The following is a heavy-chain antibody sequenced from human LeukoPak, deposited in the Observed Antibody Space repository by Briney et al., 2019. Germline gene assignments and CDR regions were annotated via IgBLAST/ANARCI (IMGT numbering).Heavy chain of an antibody. Sequence: QPGGSLRLSCAASGFTFSSYGMHWVRQAPGKGLEWVAVIWYDGSNKYYADSVKGRFTISGDDSKNTLYLQMNSLRAEDTAVYYCAKDGLNYYDSSGYYYAFDIWGQGTMVTVSS. CDR2: IWYDGSNK. J-gene: IGHJ3*02. CDR1: GFTFSSYG. D-gene: IGHD3-22*01. CDR3: AKDGLNYYDSSGYYYAFDI. V-gene: IGHV3-33*06.